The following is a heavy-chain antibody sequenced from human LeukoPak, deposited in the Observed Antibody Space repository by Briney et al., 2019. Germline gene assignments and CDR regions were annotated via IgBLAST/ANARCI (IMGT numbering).Heavy chain of an antibody. CDR3: ARRTAVAPEYHFGS. CDR2: IYHSGNT. D-gene: IGHD5-12*01. J-gene: IGHJ4*02. V-gene: IGHV4-59*08. CDR1: GGSISGYY. Sequence: SETLSLTCTVSGGSISGYYWTWIRQPPGKGLEWIGYIYHSGNTNYNPSLKSRVSISLDMPKNQFSLKLTSVTAADTAVYYCARRTAVAPEYHFGSWGQGILVTVSS.